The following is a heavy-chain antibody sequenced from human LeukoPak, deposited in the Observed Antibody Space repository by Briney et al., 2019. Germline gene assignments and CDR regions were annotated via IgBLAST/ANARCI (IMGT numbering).Heavy chain of an antibody. Sequence: SETLSLTCTVSGGSISSSSYYWGWIRRPPGKGLEWIGSIYYSGSSYYNPSLKSRVTISVDTSNNQFSLKLNSLTAADTAVYSCARKINRSWYFDLWGRGTLVTVSS. CDR3: ARKINRSWYFDL. CDR1: GGSISSSSYY. D-gene: IGHD1-14*01. J-gene: IGHJ2*01. V-gene: IGHV4-39*07. CDR2: IYYSGSS.